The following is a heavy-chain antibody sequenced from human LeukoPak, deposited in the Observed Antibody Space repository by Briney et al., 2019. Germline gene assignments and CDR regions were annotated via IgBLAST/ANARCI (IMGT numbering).Heavy chain of an antibody. V-gene: IGHV1-2*02. D-gene: IGHD3-3*01. CDR3: ARDTGLYYDFWSGYSWGGFDY. J-gene: IGHJ4*02. CDR1: GYTFTGYY. CDR2: INPNSGGT. Sequence: GASVKVSCKASGYTFTGYYMHWGRQAPGQGLEWMGWINPNSGGTNYAQKFQGRVTITRDTSISTAYMELSRLRSDDTGVYYCARDTGLYYDFWSGYSWGGFDYWGQGTLVTVSS.